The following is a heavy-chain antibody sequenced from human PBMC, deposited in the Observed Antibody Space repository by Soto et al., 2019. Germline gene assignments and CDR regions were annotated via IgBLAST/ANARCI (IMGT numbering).Heavy chain of an antibody. CDR1: GGSISIVGHC. V-gene: IGHV4-31*03. Sequence: PSETLSLTCSVSGGSISIVGHCWTWIRQQPGKGLEWIGYIYYSGSTDYNPSLKSRVTISVDRSKNQFSLNLSSVTVADTAIHYCARPFGDTAMVIDYWGQGTQVTVSS. CDR2: IYYSGST. D-gene: IGHD5-18*01. J-gene: IGHJ4*02. CDR3: ARPFGDTAMVIDY.